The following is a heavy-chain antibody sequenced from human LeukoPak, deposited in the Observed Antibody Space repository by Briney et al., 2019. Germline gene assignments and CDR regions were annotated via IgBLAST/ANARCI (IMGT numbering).Heavy chain of an antibody. V-gene: IGHV3-30*18. CDR1: GFTFSRYG. CDR2: ISYDGTDK. D-gene: IGHD2-8*02. Sequence: GGSLRLSCAASGFTFSRYGMHWVRQAPGKGVEWVAVISYDGTDKYYADSVKGRFTISRDNSKNTLSLQMNSLRAEDTAVYYCAKEVVLNWFDSWGQGTPVTVSS. J-gene: IGHJ5*01. CDR3: AKEVVLNWFDS.